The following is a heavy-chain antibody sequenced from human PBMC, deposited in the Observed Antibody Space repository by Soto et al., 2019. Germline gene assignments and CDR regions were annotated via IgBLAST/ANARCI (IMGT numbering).Heavy chain of an antibody. V-gene: IGHV1-2*02. J-gene: IGHJ6*02. CDR1: GYTFSGDY. D-gene: IGHD3-22*01. Sequence: ASVKVSCKASGYTFSGDYMHWVRQAPGQGLEWMGCINPNSGGTSYAKKFQDRVTMPRDTSISTAYMELSRLRSDDTAVYYCARGEGVPMKVVVIGSYGMVVWRQGTTVTVSS. CDR3: ARGEGVPMKVVVIGSYGMVV. CDR2: INPNSGGT.